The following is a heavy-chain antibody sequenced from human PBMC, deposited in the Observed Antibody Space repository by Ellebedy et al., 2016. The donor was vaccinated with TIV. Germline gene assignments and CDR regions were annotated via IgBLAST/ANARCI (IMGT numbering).Heavy chain of an antibody. D-gene: IGHD2-2*01. CDR3: ARDARFIDHQHNWFDP. CDR2: ISSSSSTI. J-gene: IGHJ5*02. CDR1: GFTFSDYY. Sequence: GGSLRLSCAASGFTFSDYYMNWIRQAPGKGLEWVSYISSSSSTIYYADSVKGRFTISRDNAKNSLYLQMNSLRAEDTVVYYCARDARFIDHQHNWFDPWGQGTLVTVSS. V-gene: IGHV3-11*01.